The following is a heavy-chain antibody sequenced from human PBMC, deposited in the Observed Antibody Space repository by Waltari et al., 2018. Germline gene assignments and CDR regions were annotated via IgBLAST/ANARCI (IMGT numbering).Heavy chain of an antibody. CDR1: GFIFSTYS. V-gene: IGHV3-48*04. CDR3: ARDKTPVDY. Sequence: EVQLVESGGGLVQPGGSRRLSCAASGFIFSTYSMNWVRQAPGKGLEWLSYISGSSRTIYYAGSVKGRFTISRDNAKNSLYLHMNSLRAEDTAIYYCARDKTPVDYRGQGTLVTVSS. D-gene: IGHD2-15*01. J-gene: IGHJ4*02. CDR2: ISGSSRTI.